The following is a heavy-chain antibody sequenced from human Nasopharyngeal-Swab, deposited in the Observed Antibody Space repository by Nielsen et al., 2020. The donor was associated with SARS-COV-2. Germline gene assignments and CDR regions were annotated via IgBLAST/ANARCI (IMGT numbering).Heavy chain of an antibody. CDR2: INAGNGNT. J-gene: IGHJ6*02. CDR1: GYTFTSYA. Sequence: ASVKVSCKASGYTFTSYAMHWVRQAPGQRLEWMGWINAGNGNTKYSQKCQGRVTITRDTSASTAYMELSSLRSEDTAVYYCATATQGYCSGGSCYSSGMDVWGQGTTVTVSS. V-gene: IGHV1-3*01. CDR3: ATATQGYCSGGSCYSSGMDV. D-gene: IGHD2-15*01.